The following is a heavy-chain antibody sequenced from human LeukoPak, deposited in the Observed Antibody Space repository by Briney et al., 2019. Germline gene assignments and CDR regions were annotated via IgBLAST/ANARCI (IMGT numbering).Heavy chain of an antibody. CDR2: VFTSGNT. D-gene: IGHD2-21*01. J-gene: IGHJ3*01. CDR3: ARSFIVSSATSPYDAFEL. Sequence: SETLSLTCTVSGGSVSGYYWSWIRRTAGKGLEWSGRVFTSGNTSYNPSLKSRVTISGDTSRNRVSLKLNSVTDADTAVYYCARSFIVSSATSPYDAFELWGQGTMVTVSS. CDR1: GGSVSGYY. V-gene: IGHV4-4*07.